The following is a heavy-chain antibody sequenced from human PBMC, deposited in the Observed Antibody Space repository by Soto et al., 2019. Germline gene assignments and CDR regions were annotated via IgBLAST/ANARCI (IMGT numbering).Heavy chain of an antibody. CDR2: IWYDGSNK. D-gene: IGHD3-3*01. CDR1: GFTFSSYG. CDR3: ARDRFFSITIPPYYGMDV. V-gene: IGHV3-33*01. J-gene: IGHJ6*02. Sequence: VGSLRLSCAASGFTFSSYGMHWVRQAPGKGLEWVAVIWYDGSNKYYADSVKGRFTISRDNSKNTLYLQMNSLRAEDTAVYYCARDRFFSITIPPYYGMDVWGQGTTVTVSS.